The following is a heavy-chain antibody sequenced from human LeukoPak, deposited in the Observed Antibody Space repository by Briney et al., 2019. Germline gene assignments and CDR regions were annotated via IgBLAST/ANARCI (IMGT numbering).Heavy chain of an antibody. D-gene: IGHD3-10*01. CDR1: GGSLSSYY. Sequence: SETLSLTCTVSGGSLSSYYWSWIRQPPGKGLEWIGYIYYSGSTNYNPSLKSRVTISVDTSKNQFSLKLSSVTAADTAVYYCARQYYYGSGSYLRYYYYGMDVWGQGTTVTVSS. CDR2: IYYSGST. J-gene: IGHJ6*02. V-gene: IGHV4-59*01. CDR3: ARQYYYGSGSYLRYYYYGMDV.